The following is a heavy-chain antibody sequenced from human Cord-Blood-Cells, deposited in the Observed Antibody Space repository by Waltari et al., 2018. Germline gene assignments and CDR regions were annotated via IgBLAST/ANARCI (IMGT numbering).Heavy chain of an antibody. CDR2: INPNSGGT. CDR3: ARDRGQQLVQDYYYGMDV. D-gene: IGHD6-13*01. Sequence: QVQLVQSGAEVKKPGASVKVSCKASGYTFTGYYIPWVRQAPGQGLEWMGWINPNSGGTNYAQKFQGWVTMTRDTSISTAYMELSRLRSDDTAVYYCARDRGQQLVQDYYYGMDVWGQGTTVTVSS. CDR1: GYTFTGYY. V-gene: IGHV1-2*04. J-gene: IGHJ6*02.